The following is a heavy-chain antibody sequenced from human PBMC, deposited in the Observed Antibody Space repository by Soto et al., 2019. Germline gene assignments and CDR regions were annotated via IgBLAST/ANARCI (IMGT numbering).Heavy chain of an antibody. D-gene: IGHD6-6*01. CDR1: GDSVSSNSAA. Sequence: QVQLQQSGPGLVKPSQTLSLTCAISGDSVSSNSAAWNWIRQSPSRGLEWLGRTYYRSKWYNDYAVSVKSRITINPDTSKNQFSLQLNSVTPEDTAVYYCARVQERIAARHYPPIWFDPWGQGTLVTVSS. CDR2: TYYRSKWYN. CDR3: ARVQERIAARHYPPIWFDP. V-gene: IGHV6-1*01. J-gene: IGHJ5*02.